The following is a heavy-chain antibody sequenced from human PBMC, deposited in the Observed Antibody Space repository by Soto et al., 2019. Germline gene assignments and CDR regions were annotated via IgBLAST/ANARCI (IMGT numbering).Heavy chain of an antibody. V-gene: IGHV3-23*01. CDR2: ISGSGGST. CDR3: AKDCGYDFWSVNNWFDP. Sequence: GGSLRLACAASGFTFSSYAMSWVRQAPGKGLEWVSAISGSGGSTYYADSVKGRFTISRDNSKNTLYLQMNSLRAEDTAVYYCAKDCGYDFWSVNNWFDPWGQGTLVTVSS. CDR1: GFTFSSYA. J-gene: IGHJ5*02. D-gene: IGHD3-3*01.